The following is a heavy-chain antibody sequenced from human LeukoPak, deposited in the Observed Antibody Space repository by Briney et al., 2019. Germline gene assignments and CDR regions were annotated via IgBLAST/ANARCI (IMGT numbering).Heavy chain of an antibody. V-gene: IGHV3-23*01. CDR3: ARGGGLDV. CDR1: GFTFTSYS. D-gene: IGHD3-16*01. Sequence: HTGGSLRLSCAASGFTFTSYSMNWVRQAPGKGLEWVSTISGGGGSTYYADSVKGRFTISRDNSKNTLYLQVNSLRAEDTAVYFCARGGGLDVWGQGATVTVSS. J-gene: IGHJ6*02. CDR2: ISGGGGST.